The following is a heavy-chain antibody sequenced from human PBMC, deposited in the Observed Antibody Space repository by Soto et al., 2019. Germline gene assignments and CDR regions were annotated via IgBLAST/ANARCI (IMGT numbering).Heavy chain of an antibody. Sequence: QITLKESGPTLVKPTQTLTLTCTFSGFSLTTNDMGVGWIRQPPGKALEWLALIYWNDDRRYSPSLKTRLTITKDTSKNQGVLTMSHMDPVDTATYYCAHDQYDGSGYYPHAAFDIWGQGTTVTVSS. CDR2: IYWNDDR. J-gene: IGHJ3*02. V-gene: IGHV2-5*01. CDR1: GFSLTTNDMG. D-gene: IGHD3-22*01. CDR3: AHDQYDGSGYYPHAAFDI.